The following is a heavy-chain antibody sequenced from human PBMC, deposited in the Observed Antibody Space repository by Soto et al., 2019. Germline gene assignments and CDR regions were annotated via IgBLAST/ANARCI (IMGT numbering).Heavy chain of an antibody. CDR3: EKGGIYDYIWGSYRYPVDY. CDR1: GFTFSSYG. Sequence: QVQLVESGGGVVQPGRSLRLSCAASGFTFSSYGMHRVRQAPGKGLEWVAVISYDGSNKYYADSVKGRFTISRDNSKNTLYLQMNSLRAEDTAVYYCEKGGIYDYIWGSYRYPVDYWGKGTLVTVSS. J-gene: IGHJ4*02. D-gene: IGHD3-16*02. CDR2: ISYDGSNK. V-gene: IGHV3-30*18.